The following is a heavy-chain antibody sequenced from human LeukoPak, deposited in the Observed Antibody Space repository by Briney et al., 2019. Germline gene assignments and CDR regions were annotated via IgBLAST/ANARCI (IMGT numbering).Heavy chain of an antibody. V-gene: IGHV3-53*01. CDR1: GFSVTNNY. D-gene: IGHD5-24*01. J-gene: IGHJ4*02. CDR3: ARGDGYNFFDY. CDR2: FYVGGAT. Sequence: GGSLRLSCAVSGFSVTNNYMIGVRQAPGKGLEWVSVFYVGGATYYADSVKGRFTISRDNSENTLYLQMKSLRAEDTAVYYCARGDGYNFFDYWGQGTLVTVSS.